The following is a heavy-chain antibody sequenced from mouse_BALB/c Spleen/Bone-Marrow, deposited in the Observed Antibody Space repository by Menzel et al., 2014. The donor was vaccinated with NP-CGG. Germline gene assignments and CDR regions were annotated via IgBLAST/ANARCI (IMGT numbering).Heavy chain of an antibody. CDR1: GFSLXRYG. V-gene: IGHV2-2*02. J-gene: IGHJ4*01. Sequence: QVQLQQSGPGLMQPSQSLSITCTVSGFSLXRYGIHWVRQSPGKGLEWLGGIWSGGSKDYNAAFISRLSINKDNSKSXVFFKMNGLQANDTAIYYCARDYYYGSRAMDYWGQGTSVTVSS. D-gene: IGHD1-1*01. CDR3: ARDYYYGSRAMDY. CDR2: IWSGGSK.